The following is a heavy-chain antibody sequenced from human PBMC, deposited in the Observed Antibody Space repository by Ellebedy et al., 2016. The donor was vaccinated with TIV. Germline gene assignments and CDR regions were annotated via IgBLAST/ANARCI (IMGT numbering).Heavy chain of an antibody. CDR2: IKSNNDGGTT. CDR3: TTAGIHGSRWYYLGLHV. Sequence: GGSLRLSXAVSGLTFTNAWMSWVRQAPGKGLEWVGRIKSNNDGGTTDDAASVKGRFTISRDDSKNTLYLQMSSLKIEDTAVYYCTTAGIHGSRWYYLGLHVWGQGTTVTVSS. CDR1: GLTFTNAW. V-gene: IGHV3-15*01. J-gene: IGHJ6*02. D-gene: IGHD6-13*01.